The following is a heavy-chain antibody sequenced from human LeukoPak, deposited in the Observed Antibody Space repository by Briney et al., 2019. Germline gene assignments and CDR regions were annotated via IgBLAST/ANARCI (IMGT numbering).Heavy chain of an antibody. Sequence: GGSLRLSCAASGFTFSSYNMHWVRQAPGKGLEWVSSISSSSSYIYYADSVKGRFTISRDNAKNSLYLQMNSLRAEDTAVYYCARDLTIVVVVAATYGMDVWGQGATVTVSS. CDR2: ISSSSSYI. J-gene: IGHJ6*02. V-gene: IGHV3-21*01. CDR1: GFTFSSYN. D-gene: IGHD2-15*01. CDR3: ARDLTIVVVVAATYGMDV.